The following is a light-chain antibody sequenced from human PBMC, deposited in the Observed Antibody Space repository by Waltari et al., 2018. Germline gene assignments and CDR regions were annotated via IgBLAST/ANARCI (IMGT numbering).Light chain of an antibody. V-gene: IGLV2-8*01. Sequence: QSALTQPPSASGSPGQSVAISCTGTSSDIGRHNYVSWYQQHPGKAPKLIIYGVTKRPSGGPDRCSGSRSGNTASLTVSGLQADDEADYYCSSYAGNNIYVFGTGTKVTV. CDR1: SSDIGRHNY. CDR3: SSYAGNNIYV. J-gene: IGLJ1*01. CDR2: GVT.